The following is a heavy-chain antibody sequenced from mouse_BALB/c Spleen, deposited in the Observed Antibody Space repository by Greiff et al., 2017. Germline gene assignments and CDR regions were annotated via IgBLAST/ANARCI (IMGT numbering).Heavy chain of an antibody. D-gene: IGHD2-4*01. CDR2: INPNNGGT. J-gene: IGHJ4*01. CDR1: GYTFTDYN. Sequence: EVQLQQSGPELVKPGASVKIPCKASGYTFTDYNMDWVKQSHGKSLEWIGDINPNNGGTIYNQKFKGKATLTVDKSSSTTYMELRSLTSEDTAVYYNASSMITTDYAMDYWGQGTSVTVSS. CDR3: ASSMITTDYAMDY. V-gene: IGHV1-18*01.